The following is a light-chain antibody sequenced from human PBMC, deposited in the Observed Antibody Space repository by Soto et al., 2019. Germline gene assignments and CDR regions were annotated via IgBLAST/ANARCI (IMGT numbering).Light chain of an antibody. CDR2: GAS. CDR1: QSVSSSY. Sequence: EIVLTQSPGTLSLSPGERATLSCRASQSVSSSYLAWYQQKPGQAPRLLIYGASSRATGIPDRFSGSGSGTEFTLTISRLEPEDFAVYYCQQYVSSPQTFGQGTKVEIK. CDR3: QQYVSSPQT. V-gene: IGKV3-20*01. J-gene: IGKJ1*01.